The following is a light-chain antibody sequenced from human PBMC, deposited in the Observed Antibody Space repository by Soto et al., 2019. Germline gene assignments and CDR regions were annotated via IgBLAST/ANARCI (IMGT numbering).Light chain of an antibody. Sequence: DIQMTQSPSSLSASVGARVTITCRASQGISIDLGWYQQKPGKAPKRLLYAASSLLSGVPSRFSGSGPGTEFTRAISSLQPEDCATDYCQQHNSYPRTCGGGTKVESK. CDR3: QQHNSYPRT. CDR2: AAS. J-gene: IGKJ4*01. V-gene: IGKV1-17*01. CDR1: QGISID.